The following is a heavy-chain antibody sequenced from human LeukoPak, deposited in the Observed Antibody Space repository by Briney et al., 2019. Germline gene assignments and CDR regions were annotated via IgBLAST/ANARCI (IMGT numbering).Heavy chain of an antibody. CDR2: INYSGST. Sequence: GSLRLSCAASGFTFSSHAMSWVRQAPGKGLEWIGSINYSGSTYYNPSLKSRVTISVDTSKNQSSLKLSSVTAADTAVYYCARPCSGLQPCFDYWGQGTLVTVSS. J-gene: IGHJ4*02. V-gene: IGHV4-39*01. CDR1: GFTFSSHA. CDR3: ARPCSGLQPCFDY. D-gene: IGHD2-15*01.